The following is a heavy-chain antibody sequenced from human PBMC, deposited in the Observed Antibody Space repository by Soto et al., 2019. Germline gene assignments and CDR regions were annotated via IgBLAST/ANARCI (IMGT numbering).Heavy chain of an antibody. D-gene: IGHD3-10*01. Sequence: QVQLVQSGAEVKKPGSSVKVSCKASGGTFSSYAISWVRQAPGQGLEWMGGIIPIFGTANYAQKFQGRVTITADESTSTAYMELSSLRSEDTAVYYCARVLSYYGSGSQGWFDPWGQGTLVTVSS. J-gene: IGHJ5*02. CDR1: GGTFSSYA. CDR3: ARVLSYYGSGSQGWFDP. CDR2: IIPIFGTA. V-gene: IGHV1-69*01.